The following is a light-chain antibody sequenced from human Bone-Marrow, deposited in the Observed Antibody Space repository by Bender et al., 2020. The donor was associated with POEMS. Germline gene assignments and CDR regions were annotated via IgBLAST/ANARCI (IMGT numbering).Light chain of an antibody. Sequence: QSVLTQPPSASGTPGQSVIISCSGTDSNFGGNNVNWYQHLPGTAPRLVVYSNYQLPSGIPDRFSGSKSGTSATLAIAGLQTGDEADYYCGTWDSSLSVVFGGGTKLTVL. J-gene: IGLJ2*01. CDR2: SNY. CDR1: DSNFGGNN. CDR3: GTWDSSLSVV. V-gene: IGLV1-44*01.